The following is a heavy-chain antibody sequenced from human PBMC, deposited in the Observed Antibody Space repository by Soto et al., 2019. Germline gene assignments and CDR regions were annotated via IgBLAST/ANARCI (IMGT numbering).Heavy chain of an antibody. D-gene: IGHD3-22*01. V-gene: IGHV4-39*01. CDR2: IYHTGNA. Sequence: SETLSLTCSVSGDSISNSRFYWAWIRQPPGEGLEWIGSIYHTGNAYYNPSLKSRVTISVDTSKNQFSLKLTSVTSADAALYYCARDFFDSSDYTTNWFDPWGQGTLVTVS. J-gene: IGHJ5*02. CDR3: ARDFFDSSDYTTNWFDP. CDR1: GDSISNSRFY.